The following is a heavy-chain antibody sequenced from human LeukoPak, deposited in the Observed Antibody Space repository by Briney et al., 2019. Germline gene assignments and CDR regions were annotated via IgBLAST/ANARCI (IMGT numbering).Heavy chain of an antibody. CDR2: IYYSGST. CDR3: ARDPTGTTT. V-gene: IGHV4-39*07. J-gene: IGHJ4*02. D-gene: IGHD2-2*01. Sequence: PSETLSLTCTVSGGSISSSSYYWGWIRQPPGKGMEWIGSIYYSGSTYYNPSLKSRVTISVDTSKNQFSLKLSSVTAADTAVYYCARDPTGTTTWGQGTLVTVSS. CDR1: GGSISSSSYY.